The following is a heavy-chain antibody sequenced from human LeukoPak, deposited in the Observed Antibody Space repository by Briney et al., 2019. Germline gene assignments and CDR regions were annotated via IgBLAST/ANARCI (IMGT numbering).Heavy chain of an antibody. CDR3: ARDTRIAAAGTIDY. CDR1: GFTFTKHE. CDR2: ITTSGSTI. J-gene: IGHJ4*02. V-gene: IGHV3-48*03. Sequence: PGGSLRLSCVASGFTFTKHEMNWVRQAPGKGLEWVSYITTSGSTIYYADSVKGRFTISRDNAKNSLYLQMNSLRAEDTAVYYCARDTRIAAAGTIDYWGQGTLVTVSS. D-gene: IGHD6-13*01.